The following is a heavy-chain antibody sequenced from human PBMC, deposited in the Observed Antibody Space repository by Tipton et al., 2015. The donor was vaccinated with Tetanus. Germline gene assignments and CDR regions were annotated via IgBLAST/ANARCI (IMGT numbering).Heavy chain of an antibody. CDR1: GGSVSSGSYF. CDR2: IYYSGTT. D-gene: IGHD1-1*01. V-gene: IGHV4-61*01. Sequence: TLSLTCTVSGGSVSSGSYFWSWIRQPPGKGLQWIGYIYYSGTTNYNPSLKSRVTISVDTSKNQFSLNLTSVTAADTAVYFCARGPLENEGYFDSWGQGILVTVTA. CDR3: ARGPLENEGYFDS. J-gene: IGHJ4*02.